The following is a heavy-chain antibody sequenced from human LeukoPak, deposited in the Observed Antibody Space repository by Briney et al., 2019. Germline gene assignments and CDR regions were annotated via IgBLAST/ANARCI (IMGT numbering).Heavy chain of an antibody. J-gene: IGHJ4*02. CDR1: GFSFGDYA. V-gene: IGHV3-9*01. Sequence: TGGSWRLSGAASGFSFGDYAMHWFRQAPGKGLDWASVIIWNSGTIGYADSVKGRFTISRDNAKNSLCLQMNSLRPEDTALYYCVKARDTGGYYYRGDFDYWGQGTLVTVSS. CDR2: IIWNSGTI. CDR3: VKARDTGGYYYRGDFDY. D-gene: IGHD3-22*01.